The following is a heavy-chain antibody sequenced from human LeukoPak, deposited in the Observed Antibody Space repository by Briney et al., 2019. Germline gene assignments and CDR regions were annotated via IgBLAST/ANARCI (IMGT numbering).Heavy chain of an antibody. J-gene: IGHJ4*02. CDR1: GGSFSTSHYY. V-gene: IGHV4-39*01. Sequence: PSETLSLTCTVSGGSFSTSHYYWGWLRQPPGTGLEWIGYIYYSGRTYYNPSLKSRVTISVDTSKNEFSLKLSSVTAADTAVYYCARSWAPGYCSSTTCYNFDYWGQGTLVTVSS. CDR2: IYYSGRT. D-gene: IGHD2-2*02. CDR3: ARSWAPGYCSSTTCYNFDY.